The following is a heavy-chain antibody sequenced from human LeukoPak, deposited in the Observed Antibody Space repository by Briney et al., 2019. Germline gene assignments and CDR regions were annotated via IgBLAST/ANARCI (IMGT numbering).Heavy chain of an antibody. CDR3: ARVSPEIVVVTGTGAPDY. D-gene: IGHD2-21*02. CDR2: IWYDGSKK. V-gene: IGHV3-33*01. J-gene: IGHJ4*02. CDR1: GFTFINYG. Sequence: GGSLRLSCAASGFTFINYGMHWVRQAPGKGLEWVAVIWYDGSKKYYADSVKGRFTISRDNSKNMVYLQINGLRAEDTAVYYCARVSPEIVVVTGTGAPDYWGQGTLVTVSS.